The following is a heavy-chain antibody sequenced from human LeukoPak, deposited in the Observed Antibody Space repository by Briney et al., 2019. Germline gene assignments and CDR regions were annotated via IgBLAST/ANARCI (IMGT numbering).Heavy chain of an antibody. V-gene: IGHV3-48*01. CDR1: GFTFSNYN. CDR3: ARDFAREYTIDY. Sequence: GGSLRLSCAASGFTFSNYNMNWVRQPPGKGLQWVSYISSSSNIIYYADSVKGRFTISRDNAKNSLLLQMNSLGAEDTAVYYCARDFAREYTIDYWGQGTLVTVSS. CDR2: ISSSSNII. D-gene: IGHD3-10*01. J-gene: IGHJ4*02.